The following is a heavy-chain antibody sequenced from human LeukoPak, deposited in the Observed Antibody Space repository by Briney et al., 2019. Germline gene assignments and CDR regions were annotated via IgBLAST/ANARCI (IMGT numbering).Heavy chain of an antibody. CDR2: ISWNSGSI. J-gene: IGHJ5*02. CDR3: AKGGYSSSWPQRDWFDP. V-gene: IGHV3-9*01. CDR1: GFTFDDYA. Sequence: GGSLRLSCVASGFTFDDYAMHWVRQAPGKGLEWVSGISWNSGSIGYADSVKGRFTISRDNAKNSLYLQMNSLRAEDTALYYCAKGGYSSSWPQRDWFDPWGQGTLVTVSS. D-gene: IGHD6-13*01.